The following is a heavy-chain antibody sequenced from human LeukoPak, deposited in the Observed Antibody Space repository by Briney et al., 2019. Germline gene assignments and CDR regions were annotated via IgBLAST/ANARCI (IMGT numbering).Heavy chain of an antibody. CDR3: ARAYSERYGLGYYYMDV. J-gene: IGHJ6*03. D-gene: IGHD1-26*01. Sequence: GGSLRLSCAASGFTFSRYSMNWVRQAPGKGLEWVSSISGSSSSYIYYADSLKGRFTISRDNAKNSLYLQMNSLRAEDTAVYYCARAYSERYGLGYYYMDVWGKGTTVTISS. V-gene: IGHV3-21*01. CDR2: ISGSSSSYI. CDR1: GFTFSRYS.